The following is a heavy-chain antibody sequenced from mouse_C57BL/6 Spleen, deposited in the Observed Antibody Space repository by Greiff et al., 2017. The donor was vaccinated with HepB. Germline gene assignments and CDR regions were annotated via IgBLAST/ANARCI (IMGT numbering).Heavy chain of an antibody. J-gene: IGHJ1*03. V-gene: IGHV1-52*01. CDR1: GYTFTSYW. CDR3: ARGGTTVHWYFDV. D-gene: IGHD1-1*01. Sequence: VKLQQPGAELVRPGSSVKLSCKASGYTFTSYWMHWVKQRPIQGLEWIGNIDPSDSETHYNQKFKDKATLTVDKSSSTAYMQLSSLTSEDSAVYYCARGGTTVHWYFDVWGTGTTVTVSS. CDR2: IDPSDSET.